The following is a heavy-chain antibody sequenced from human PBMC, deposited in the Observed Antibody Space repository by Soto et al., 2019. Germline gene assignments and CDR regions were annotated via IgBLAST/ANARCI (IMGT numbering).Heavy chain of an antibody. CDR1: GFTFSSYA. V-gene: IGHV3-23*01. Sequence: EVQLLESGGGLVQPGGSLRLSCAASGFTFSSYAMSWVRQAPGKGLEWVSAISGSGGSTYYADSVKGRFTISRDNSKNTLYLQLNSLRAEDTDVYYCATAARPNYYYGMDVWGQGTTVTVSS. D-gene: IGHD6-6*01. CDR3: ATAARPNYYYGMDV. CDR2: ISGSGGST. J-gene: IGHJ6*02.